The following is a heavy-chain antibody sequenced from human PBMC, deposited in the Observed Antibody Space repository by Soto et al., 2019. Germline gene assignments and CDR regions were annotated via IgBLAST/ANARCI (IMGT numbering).Heavy chain of an antibody. CDR2: INHSGST. CDR3: ARFNRGMFRYYYGSGSYTGVDY. J-gene: IGHJ4*02. CDR1: GGSFSGYY. D-gene: IGHD3-10*01. Sequence: SETLSLTCAVYGGSFSGYYWSWIRQPPGKGLEWIGEINHSGSTNYNPSLKSRVTISVDTSKNQFSLKLSSVTAADTAVYYCARFNRGMFRYYYGSGSYTGVDYWGQGTLVTVSS. V-gene: IGHV4-34*01.